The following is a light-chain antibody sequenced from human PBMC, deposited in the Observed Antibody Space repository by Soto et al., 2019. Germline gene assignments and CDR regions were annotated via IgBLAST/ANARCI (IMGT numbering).Light chain of an antibody. CDR2: GAS. J-gene: IGKJ5*01. V-gene: IGKV3-20*01. CDR1: ASVSRN. CDR3: QQNLNSNT. Sequence: DMVLQQSQATLSLSPGERATPSCRARASVSRNLAWYQQKPGQAPTLLIYGASTRATGIPDRFSGSGSGTDFTLTIDSLEPEDFAVYYCQQNLNSNTFGQGTQVEIK.